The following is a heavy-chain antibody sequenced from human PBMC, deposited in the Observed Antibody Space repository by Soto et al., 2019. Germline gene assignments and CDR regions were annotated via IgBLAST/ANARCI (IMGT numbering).Heavy chain of an antibody. CDR1: GFTFSSYA. CDR3: AKLGYCSSTSCDAGYYYYMDV. J-gene: IGHJ6*03. D-gene: IGHD2-2*01. Sequence: GGSLRLSCAASGFTFSSYAMSWVRQAPGKGLEWVSAISGSGGSTYYADSVKGRFTISRDNSKNTLYLQMNSLRAEDTAVYYRAKLGYCSSTSCDAGYYYYMDVWGKGTTVTVSS. V-gene: IGHV3-23*01. CDR2: ISGSGGST.